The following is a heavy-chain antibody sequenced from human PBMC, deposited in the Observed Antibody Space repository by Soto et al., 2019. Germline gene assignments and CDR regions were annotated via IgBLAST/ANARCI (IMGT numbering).Heavy chain of an antibody. CDR1: GYTFTGYY. CDR2: FDPKDGET. D-gene: IGHD4-17*01. J-gene: IGHJ4*02. Sequence: ASVKVSCKASGYTFTGYYMHWVRQAPGKGLEWMGGFDPKDGETIYAQKFQGRVTMTEDTSTDTAYMELSSLRSEDTAVYYCATAALDYDFDYWGQGTLVTVSS. CDR3: ATAALDYDFDY. V-gene: IGHV1-24*01.